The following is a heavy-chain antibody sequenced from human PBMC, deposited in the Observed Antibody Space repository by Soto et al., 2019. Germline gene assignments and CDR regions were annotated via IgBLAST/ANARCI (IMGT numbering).Heavy chain of an antibody. Sequence: PGGSLRLSCAASGLTFSSYAMSWVRQPPGKGLEWVSAISGSGGSTYYADSVKGRFTISRDNSKNTLYLQMNSLRAEDTAVYYCAKGIAARLGWFDPWGQGTLVTSPQ. CDR2: ISGSGGST. CDR3: AKGIAARLGWFDP. J-gene: IGHJ5*02. V-gene: IGHV3-23*01. D-gene: IGHD6-6*01. CDR1: GLTFSSYA.